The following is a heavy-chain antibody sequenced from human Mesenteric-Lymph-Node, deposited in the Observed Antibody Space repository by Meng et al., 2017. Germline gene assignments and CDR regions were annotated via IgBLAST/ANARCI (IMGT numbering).Heavy chain of an antibody. CDR3: ARDFPTYYYDSSTDVGAFDI. Sequence: GESLKISCAASRFTFSSYEMNWVRQAPGKGLEWVSYISSSGSTIYYADSVKGRFTISRDNSKNTLYLQMNSLRAEDTAVYYCARDFPTYYYDSSTDVGAFDIWGQGTMVTVSS. CDR1: RFTFSSYE. D-gene: IGHD3-22*01. CDR2: ISSSGSTI. V-gene: IGHV3-48*03. J-gene: IGHJ3*02.